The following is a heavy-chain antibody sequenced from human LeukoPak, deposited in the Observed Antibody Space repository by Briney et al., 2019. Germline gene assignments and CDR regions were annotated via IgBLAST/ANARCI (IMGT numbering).Heavy chain of an antibody. V-gene: IGHV4-34*01. CDR3: ARGSYYYGSGSPGESEYMDV. Sequence: SETLSLICTVYGGSFSGYYWNWIRQPPGKGLEWIGEINHSGSTNYNPSLKSRVTMSVDTSKNQFSLKLSSVTAADTAVYYCARGSYYYGSGSPGESEYMDVWGKGTTVTISS. CDR2: INHSGST. D-gene: IGHD3-10*01. J-gene: IGHJ6*03. CDR1: GGSFSGYY.